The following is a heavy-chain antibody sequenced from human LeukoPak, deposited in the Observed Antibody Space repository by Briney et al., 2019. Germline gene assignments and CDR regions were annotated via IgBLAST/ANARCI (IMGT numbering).Heavy chain of an antibody. CDR3: ARGGEVTTVTSWFDP. Sequence: SETLSHTCAVSGYSISSGYYWGWIRQPPGKGLEWIGSIYHSGSTYYNPSLKSRVTISVDTSKNQFSLKLSSVTAADTAVYYCARGGEVTTVTSWFDPWGQGTLVTVSS. D-gene: IGHD4-17*01. CDR1: GYSISSGYY. CDR2: IYHSGST. J-gene: IGHJ5*02. V-gene: IGHV4-38-2*01.